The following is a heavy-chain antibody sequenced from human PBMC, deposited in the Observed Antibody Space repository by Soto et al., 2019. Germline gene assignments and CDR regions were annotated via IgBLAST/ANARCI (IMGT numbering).Heavy chain of an antibody. Sequence: QVQLQQWGAGLLKPSETLSLTCAVYGGSFSGYYWSWIRQPPGKGLEWIGVINHSGSTNYNPSLKSRVTISVDTSKNQFSMKLSSVTAADTAVYYCARAGLGYDYIWGSPLLADYWGQGTLVTVSS. CDR1: GGSFSGYY. D-gene: IGHD3-16*01. CDR3: ARAGLGYDYIWGSPLLADY. CDR2: INHSGST. J-gene: IGHJ4*02. V-gene: IGHV4-34*01.